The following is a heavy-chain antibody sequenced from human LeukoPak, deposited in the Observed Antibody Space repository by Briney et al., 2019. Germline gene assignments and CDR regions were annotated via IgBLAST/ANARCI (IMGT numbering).Heavy chain of an antibody. CDR1: GGSISSYY. CDR2: IYYSGST. D-gene: IGHD3-3*01. Sequence: SETLSLTCTVSGGSISSYYWSWIRQPPGKGLEWIGYIYYSGSTNYNPSLKSRVTISVDTSMNQFSLKLSSVTAADTAVYYCARYAQVSRFLEWLQFSYYGMDVWGQGTTVTVSS. V-gene: IGHV4-59*01. CDR3: ARYAQVSRFLEWLQFSYYGMDV. J-gene: IGHJ6*02.